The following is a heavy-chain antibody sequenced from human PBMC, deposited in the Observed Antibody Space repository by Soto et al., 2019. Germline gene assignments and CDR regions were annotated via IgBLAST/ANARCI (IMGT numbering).Heavy chain of an antibody. CDR3: AREPSIYYGSGSSFDY. V-gene: IGHV3-23*01. J-gene: IGHJ4*02. CDR1: GFTFSSYA. Sequence: EVQLLESGGGLVQPGGSLRLSCAASGFTFSSYAMSWVRQAPGKGLEWVSAISGSGGSTYYADSVKGRFTISRDNAKNSLYLQMNSLRAEDTAVYYCAREPSIYYGSGSSFDYWGQGTLVTVSS. D-gene: IGHD3-10*01. CDR2: ISGSGGST.